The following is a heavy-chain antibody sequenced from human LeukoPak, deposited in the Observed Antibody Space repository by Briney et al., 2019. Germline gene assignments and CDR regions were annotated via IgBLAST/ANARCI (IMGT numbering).Heavy chain of an antibody. J-gene: IGHJ3*02. Sequence: GGSLRLSCAASGFTFSSYWMSWVRQAPGKGLEWVANIKQDGSEKYYVDSVKGRFTISRDNAKNSLYLQMNSLRAEDTAVYYCAGISYVWGSYLEPDAFDIWGQGTMVTVSS. CDR1: GFTFSSYW. D-gene: IGHD3-16*02. CDR3: AGISYVWGSYLEPDAFDI. CDR2: IKQDGSEK. V-gene: IGHV3-7*01.